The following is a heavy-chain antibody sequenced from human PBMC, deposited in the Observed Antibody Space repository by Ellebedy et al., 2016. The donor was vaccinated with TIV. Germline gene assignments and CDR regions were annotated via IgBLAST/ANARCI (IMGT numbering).Heavy chain of an antibody. V-gene: IGHV1-18*01. CDR3: ARDGAHSPSNCEY. CDR1: DYIFSRIG. Sequence: AASVKVSCKAADYIFSRIGLSWVRQDPGQGREWRGCISVYNGNTRYAQKLQGRVTMTTDTSTTTAYMELRSLTSDDTAVYYCARDGAHSPSNCEYWGQGTLVTVSS. D-gene: IGHD4/OR15-4a*01. J-gene: IGHJ4*02. CDR2: ISVYNGNT.